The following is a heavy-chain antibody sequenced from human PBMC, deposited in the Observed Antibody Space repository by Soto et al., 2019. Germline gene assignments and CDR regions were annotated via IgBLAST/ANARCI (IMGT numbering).Heavy chain of an antibody. V-gene: IGHV1-18*01. Sequence: ASVKVSCKASGYTFTSYGISWVRQAPGQGLEWMEWISAYNGNTNYAQKLQGRVTMTTDTSTSTAYMELRSLRSDDTAVYYCARRLWGSYRYSYYMDVWGKGTTVTVSS. CDR1: GYTFTSYG. CDR3: ARRLWGSYRYSYYMDV. CDR2: ISAYNGNT. J-gene: IGHJ6*03. D-gene: IGHD3-16*02.